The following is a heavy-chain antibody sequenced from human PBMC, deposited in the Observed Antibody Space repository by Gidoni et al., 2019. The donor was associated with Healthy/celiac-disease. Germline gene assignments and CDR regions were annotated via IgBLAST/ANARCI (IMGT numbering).Heavy chain of an antibody. J-gene: IGHJ4*02. Sequence: QVQLVESGGGVVQPGRSLRLSCAASGFTFSSYAMHWVRQAPGKGLEWVAVISYDGSNKYYADSVKGRFTISRDNSKNTLYLQMNSLRAEDTAVYYCARTGGLPFNNWKETLHFDYWGQGTLVTVSS. D-gene: IGHD1-20*01. CDR1: GFTFSSYA. V-gene: IGHV3-30-3*01. CDR2: ISYDGSNK. CDR3: ARTGGLPFNNWKETLHFDY.